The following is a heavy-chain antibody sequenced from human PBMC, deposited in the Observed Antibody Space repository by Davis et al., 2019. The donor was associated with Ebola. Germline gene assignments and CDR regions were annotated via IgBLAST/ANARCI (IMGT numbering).Heavy chain of an antibody. V-gene: IGHV4-4*02. Sequence: MPSETLSLTCAVSGGSISSSNWWSRVRQPPGKGLEWIGEIYHSGSTNYNPSLKSRVTISVDKSKKQFSLKLSSVTAADTAVYYCASASSGWYRGPYNWFDPWGQGTLVTVSS. CDR2: IYHSGST. D-gene: IGHD6-19*01. CDR3: ASASSGWYRGPYNWFDP. J-gene: IGHJ5*02. CDR1: GGSISSSNW.